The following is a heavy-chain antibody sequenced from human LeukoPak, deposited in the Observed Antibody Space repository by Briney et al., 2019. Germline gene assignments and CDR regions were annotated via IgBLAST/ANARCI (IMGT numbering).Heavy chain of an antibody. J-gene: IGHJ5*02. CDR2: IKSKTDGGTT. Sequence: GGSLRLSCAASGFTFSNAWMSWVRQAPGKGLEWVGRIKSKTDGGTTDYAAPVKGRFTISRDDSKNTLYLQMNSLKTEDTAVYYCTTESVVVVVAATSRGGWFDPWGQGTQVTVSS. CDR1: GFTFSNAW. D-gene: IGHD2-15*01. CDR3: TTESVVVVVAATSRGGWFDP. V-gene: IGHV3-15*01.